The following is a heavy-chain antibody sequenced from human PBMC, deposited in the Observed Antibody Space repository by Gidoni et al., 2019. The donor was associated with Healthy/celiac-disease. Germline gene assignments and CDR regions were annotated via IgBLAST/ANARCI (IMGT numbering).Heavy chain of an antibody. CDR2: MNPNSGNT. J-gene: IGHJ6*02. D-gene: IGHD5-18*01. Sequence: QVQLVQSGAEVKKPGASVKVSCKASGYTFTSYDINWVRQATGQGLEWMGWMNPNSGNTGYAQKFQGRVTMTRNTSISTAYMELSSLRSEDTAVYYCASGYSYGYAYYYYGMDVWGQGTTVTVSS. CDR1: GYTFTSYD. V-gene: IGHV1-8*01. CDR3: ASGYSYGYAYYYYGMDV.